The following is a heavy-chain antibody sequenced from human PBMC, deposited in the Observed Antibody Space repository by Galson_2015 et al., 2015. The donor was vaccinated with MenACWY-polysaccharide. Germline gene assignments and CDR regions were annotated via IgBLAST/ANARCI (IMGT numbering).Heavy chain of an antibody. D-gene: IGHD3-10*01. J-gene: IGHJ6*03. CDR2: IWFDGSNK. Sequence: SLRLSCAASEFTFSSYGMHWVRQAPGKGLERVAVIWFDGSNKYYADSVKGRFTISRDNSKNTLYLQMNSLRAEDTAVYYCARGPRGASTYYYYMDVWGKGTTVTVSS. CDR3: ARGPRGASTYYYYMDV. V-gene: IGHV3-33*01. CDR1: EFTFSSYG.